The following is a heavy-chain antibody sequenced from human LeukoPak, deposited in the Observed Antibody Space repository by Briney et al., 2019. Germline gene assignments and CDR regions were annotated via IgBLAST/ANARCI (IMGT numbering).Heavy chain of an antibody. V-gene: IGHV4-59*08. CDR3: ARHSSGWNDAFDI. Sequence: SETLSLTCTVSGGSISSYYWNWIRQPPGKGLEWIGYIYYSGSTNYNPSLKSRVTISVDTSKNQFSLKLSSVTAADTAVYYCARHSSGWNDAFDIWGQGTMVTVSS. CDR1: GGSISSYY. J-gene: IGHJ3*02. CDR2: IYYSGST. D-gene: IGHD6-19*01.